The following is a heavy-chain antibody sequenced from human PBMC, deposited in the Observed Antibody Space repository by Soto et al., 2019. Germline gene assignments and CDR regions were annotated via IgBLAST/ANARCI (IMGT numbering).Heavy chain of an antibody. J-gene: IGHJ4*02. Sequence: QVQLVQSGAEVKKPGSSVKVSCNASGGIFSTYAISWLRRAPGQGLEWMGGIIPIFGTPNYAQRFQGRVTITADESTSTAYMALRRLRSEDTAVYYCARDRDDYGSGNYYNRIDFWGQGTLVTVSS. CDR1: GGIFSTYA. CDR2: IIPIFGTP. D-gene: IGHD3-10*01. CDR3: ARDRDDYGSGNYYNRIDF. V-gene: IGHV1-69*01.